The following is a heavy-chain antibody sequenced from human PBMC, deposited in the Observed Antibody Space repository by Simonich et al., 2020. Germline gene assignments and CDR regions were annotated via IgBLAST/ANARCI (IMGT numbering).Heavy chain of an antibody. CDR1: GFTFSSSS. Sequence: EVQLVESGGGLVKPGGSLRLSCAASGFTFSSSSMNWGRQVPVKGLGLVYTLRISSSYIYYEDSVKGRFTISRDNAKNSLYLQMNSLRAEDTAVYYCARGIVGASGAFDIWGQGTMVTVSS. J-gene: IGHJ3*02. V-gene: IGHV3-21*01. CDR3: ARGIVGASGAFDI. D-gene: IGHD1-26*01. CDR2: LRISSSYI.